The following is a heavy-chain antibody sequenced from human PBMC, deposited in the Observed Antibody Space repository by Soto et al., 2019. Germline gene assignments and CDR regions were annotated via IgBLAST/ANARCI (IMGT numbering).Heavy chain of an antibody. CDR2: IYYSGST. V-gene: IGHV4-39*07. D-gene: IGHD4-17*01. J-gene: IGHJ6*02. CDR1: GGSISSSSYY. Sequence: PSETLSLTCTVSGGSISSSSYYWGWIRQPPGKGLEWIGSIYYSGSTNYNPSLKSRVTISVDRSKNQFSLKLSSVTAADTAVYYCARAHYGDYGYGMDVWGQGTTVTVSS. CDR3: ARAHYGDYGYGMDV.